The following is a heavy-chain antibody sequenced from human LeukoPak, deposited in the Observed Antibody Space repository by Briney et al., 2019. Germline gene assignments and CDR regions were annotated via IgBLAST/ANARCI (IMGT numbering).Heavy chain of an antibody. Sequence: SQTLSLTCTVSGASISSYYWSWIRQPPGKGLEWIGDIYYSGSIKYNPSLKSRVTMSVDTSKNQFSLKLSSVTAADTAIYYCARENPSGYYNRPIDYWGQGTLVTVSS. V-gene: IGHV4-59*01. J-gene: IGHJ4*02. CDR3: ARENPSGYYNRPIDY. CDR2: IYYSGSI. CDR1: GASISSYY. D-gene: IGHD3-22*01.